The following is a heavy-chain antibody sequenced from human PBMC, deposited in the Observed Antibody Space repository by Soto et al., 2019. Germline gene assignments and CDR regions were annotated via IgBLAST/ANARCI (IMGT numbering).Heavy chain of an antibody. Sequence: SETLTLTCTVSGGSLSGYYWTWIRQPPGKGLEWIGYIYHNGGTSYNPSLKSRVSISLNKSRNQSSLMLTSVTATEAAIYYCWRDVYSSTLTGRWLDRWAQGTLATVS. CDR2: IYHNGGT. CDR3: WRDVYSSTLTGRWLDR. D-gene: IGHD6-6*01. CDR1: GGSLSGYY. V-gene: IGHV4-59*01. J-gene: IGHJ5*02.